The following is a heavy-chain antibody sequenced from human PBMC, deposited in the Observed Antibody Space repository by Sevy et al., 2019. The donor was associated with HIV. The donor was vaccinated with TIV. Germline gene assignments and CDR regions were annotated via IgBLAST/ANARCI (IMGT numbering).Heavy chain of an antibody. D-gene: IGHD3-10*01. CDR2: IRSKAYGGTT. CDR1: GFTFGAYA. Sequence: GGSLRLSCTASGFTFGAYAMSWFRQAPGKGLEWVGFIRSKAYGGTTEYAGTVKGRFTISRDDSKSIAYQQMNRLKTEDTAVYSCTRDRWLITIVRGVIIGGYYGMDVWGQGTTVTVSS. V-gene: IGHV3-49*03. CDR3: TRDRWLITIVRGVIIGGYYGMDV. J-gene: IGHJ6*02.